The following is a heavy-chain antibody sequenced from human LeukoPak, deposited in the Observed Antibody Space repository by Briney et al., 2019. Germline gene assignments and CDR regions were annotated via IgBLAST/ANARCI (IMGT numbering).Heavy chain of an antibody. D-gene: IGHD6-13*01. CDR1: GYTFTSYG. CDR3: ARDRAAAGVHYFDY. Sequence: ASVKVSCKASGYTFTSYGISWVRQAPGQGLGWMGWISAYNGNTNYAQRLQGRVTMTTDTSTSTAYMELRSLRSDDTAVYYCARDRAAAGVHYFDYWGQGTLVTVSS. V-gene: IGHV1-18*01. CDR2: ISAYNGNT. J-gene: IGHJ4*02.